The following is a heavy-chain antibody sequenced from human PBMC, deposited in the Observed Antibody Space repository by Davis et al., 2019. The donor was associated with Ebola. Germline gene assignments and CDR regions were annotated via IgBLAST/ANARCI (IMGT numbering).Heavy chain of an antibody. CDR1: GGSISSYY. J-gene: IGHJ4*02. CDR2: IYYSGST. V-gene: IGHV4-59*08. Sequence: PSETLSLTCTVSGGSISSYYWSWIRQPPGKGLEWIGYIYYSGSTNYNPSLKSRVTISVDTSKNQFSLKLSSVTAADTAVYYCARRSCGGDCPEDYWGQGTLVTVSS. CDR3: ARRSCGGDCPEDY. D-gene: IGHD2-21*02.